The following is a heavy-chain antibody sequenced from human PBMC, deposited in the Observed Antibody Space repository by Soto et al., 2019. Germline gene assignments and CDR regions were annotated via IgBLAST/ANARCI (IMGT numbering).Heavy chain of an antibody. J-gene: IGHJ4*02. CDR2: IIPIFGTA. CDR1: GCTFSSYA. V-gene: IGHV1-69*12. Sequence: QVQLVQSGAEVKKPGSSVKISCKASGCTFSSYAISWVRQAPGEGLESMGGIIPIFGTANYAQKFQGRVTITADESTSTAYMELSRLRSEDTAVYYCARGVVEMATIMDSYFDYWGQGTLVTVSS. D-gene: IGHD5-12*01. CDR3: ARGVVEMATIMDSYFDY.